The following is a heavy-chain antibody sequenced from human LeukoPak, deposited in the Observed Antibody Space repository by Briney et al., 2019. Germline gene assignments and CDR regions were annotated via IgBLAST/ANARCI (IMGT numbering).Heavy chain of an antibody. CDR3: AKGSYYCSSSSCPQYYYYMDV. D-gene: IGHD2-2*01. CDR1: GFTFNSYG. CDR2: IRYDGSDK. Sequence: GGSLRLSXAASGFTFNSYGMHWVRQAPGKGLERVAFIRYDGSDKYYADSVKGRLTISRDNSKNTLYLQMSSLRAEDTAVYYCAKGSYYCSSSSCPQYYYYMDVWGKGTTVTVSS. V-gene: IGHV3-30*02. J-gene: IGHJ6*03.